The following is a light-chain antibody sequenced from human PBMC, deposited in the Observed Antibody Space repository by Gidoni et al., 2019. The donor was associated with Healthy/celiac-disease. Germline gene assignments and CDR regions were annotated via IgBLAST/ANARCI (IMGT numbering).Light chain of an antibody. V-gene: IGLV2-14*01. CDR3: SSYTISSTKV. CDR2: EVS. Sequence: QSALTQHASVSGSPGQSIPISCTGTSSDVGGYNYVSWYQQHPCKAPKLMFYEVSNRPSWVSNRFSGAKSGNTASLTISWLQTEDEADYYCSSYTISSTKVFCGGTKLTVL. J-gene: IGLJ2*01. CDR1: SSDVGGYNY.